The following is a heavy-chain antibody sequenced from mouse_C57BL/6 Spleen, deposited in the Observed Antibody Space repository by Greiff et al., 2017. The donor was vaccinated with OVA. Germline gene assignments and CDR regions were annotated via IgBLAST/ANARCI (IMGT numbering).Heavy chain of an antibody. J-gene: IGHJ1*03. CDR1: GYTFTDYY. Sequence: EVQLQQSGPELVKPGASVKISCKASGYTFTDYYMNWVKQSHGKSLEWIGDINPNNGGTSYNQKFKGKATLTVDKSSSTAYMELRSLTSEDSAVYYCASSSYEGYFDVWGTGTTVTVSS. CDR3: ASSSYEGYFDV. CDR2: INPNNGGT. D-gene: IGHD1-1*01. V-gene: IGHV1-26*01.